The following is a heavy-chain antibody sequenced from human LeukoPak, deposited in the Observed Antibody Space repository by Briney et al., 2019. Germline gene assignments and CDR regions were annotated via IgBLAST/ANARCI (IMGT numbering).Heavy chain of an antibody. J-gene: IGHJ5*02. CDR1: GFTFSRYW. V-gene: IGHV3-74*01. D-gene: IGHD1-7*01. CDR3: AKIPGYNWNYVDRFDP. Sequence: GGSLRLSCAASGFTFSRYWMHWVRQAPGKGLVWVSRINTDGSNTTYADSVKGRFSISRGNAKNTLYLQMNSLRAEDTAVYYCAKIPGYNWNYVDRFDPWGQGTLVTVSS. CDR2: INTDGSNT.